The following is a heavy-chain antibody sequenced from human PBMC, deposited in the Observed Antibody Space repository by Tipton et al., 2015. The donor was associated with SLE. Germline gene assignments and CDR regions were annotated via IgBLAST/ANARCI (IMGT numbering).Heavy chain of an antibody. V-gene: IGHV4-61*02. J-gene: IGHJ6*03. CDR2: IYTSGST. Sequence: TLSLTCTVSGGSISSSSYYWSWIRQPAGKGLEWIGRIYTSGSTNYNPSLKSRVTISVDTSKNQFSLKLSSVTAADTAVYYCARVDYYYYMDVWGKGTTVTVSS. CDR3: ARVDYYYYMDV. CDR1: GGSISSSSYY.